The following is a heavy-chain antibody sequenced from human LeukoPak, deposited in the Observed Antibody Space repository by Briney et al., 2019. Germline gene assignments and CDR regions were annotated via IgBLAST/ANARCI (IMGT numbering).Heavy chain of an antibody. CDR3: ARAPTRMITFGGVTIDY. V-gene: IGHV4-34*01. D-gene: IGHD3-16*01. CDR2: INHSGST. Sequence: SETLSLTCAVYGGSFSGYYWSWTRQPPGKGLEWIGEINHSGSTNYNPSLKSRVTISVDTSKNQFSLKLSSVTAADTAVYYCARAPTRMITFGGVTIDYWGQGTLVTVSS. CDR1: GGSFSGYY. J-gene: IGHJ4*02.